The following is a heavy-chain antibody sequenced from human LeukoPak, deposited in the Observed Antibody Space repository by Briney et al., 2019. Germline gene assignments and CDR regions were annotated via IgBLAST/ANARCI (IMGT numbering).Heavy chain of an antibody. J-gene: IGHJ6*03. CDR3: ARHPVGGFLEWLSNPYYMDV. CDR2: VDRGGTT. D-gene: IGHD3-3*01. CDR1: GESFSGYY. Sequence: PSETLSLTCAVYGESFSGYYWTWIRQPPGQGLEWIGEVDRGGTTNYNPSLKSRVIISVDTSKNQFSLKLSSVTAADTAVYYCARHPVGGFLEWLSNPYYMDVWGKGTTVTVSS. V-gene: IGHV4-34*01.